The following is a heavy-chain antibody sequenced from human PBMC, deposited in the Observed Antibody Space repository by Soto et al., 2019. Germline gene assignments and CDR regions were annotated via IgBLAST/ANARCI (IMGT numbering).Heavy chain of an antibody. J-gene: IGHJ5*02. CDR1: GFTFSSYG. CDR2: IWYDGSNK. Sequence: PGGSLRLSCAASGFTFSSYGMHWVRQAPGKGLEWVAVIWYDGSNKYYADSVKGRFTISRDNSKNTLYLQMNSLRAEDTAVYYCARDKSSDYDILTGPPINWFDPWGQGTLVTVSS. D-gene: IGHD3-9*01. CDR3: ARDKSSDYDILTGPPINWFDP. V-gene: IGHV3-33*01.